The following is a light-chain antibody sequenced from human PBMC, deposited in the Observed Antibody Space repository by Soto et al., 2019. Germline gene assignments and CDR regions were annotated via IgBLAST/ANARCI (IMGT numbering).Light chain of an antibody. CDR2: EVS. J-gene: IGLJ3*02. CDR1: ATDVGSYNY. Sequence: LTKPAPVSGSPGQSIPFSCTGTATDVGSYNYVSWYQQHPNKAPKLMIYEVSNRPSGISNRFFGSKSGNTASLTISGLQAEDEADYYCSSFTSSLTWVFGGGTKVTVL. CDR3: SSFTSSLTWV. V-gene: IGLV2-14*01.